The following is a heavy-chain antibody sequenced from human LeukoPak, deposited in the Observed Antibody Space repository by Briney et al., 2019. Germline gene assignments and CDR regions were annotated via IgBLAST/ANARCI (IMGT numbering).Heavy chain of an antibody. Sequence: PGGSLRLSCAASGFTFSDYYMSWIRQAPGKGLEWVSYISSSGSTIYYADSVKGRFTISRDSSKNTLYLQMNSLRAEDTAVYYCAKDGASSSWYSTDYNWFDPWGQGTLVTVSS. D-gene: IGHD6-13*01. CDR3: AKDGASSSWYSTDYNWFDP. V-gene: IGHV3-11*04. J-gene: IGHJ5*02. CDR1: GFTFSDYY. CDR2: ISSSGSTI.